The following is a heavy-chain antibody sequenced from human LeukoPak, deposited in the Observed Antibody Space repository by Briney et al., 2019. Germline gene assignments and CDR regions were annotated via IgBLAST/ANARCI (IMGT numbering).Heavy chain of an antibody. Sequence: SETLSLTCTVSGGSISSYYWSWIRQPAGKGLEWIGRIYTSGSTNYNPSLKSRVTMSVDTSKNQFSLKLSSVTAADTAVYYCAREASPFRGSSWYAPFDYWGQGTLVTVSS. D-gene: IGHD6-13*01. V-gene: IGHV4-4*07. J-gene: IGHJ4*02. CDR2: IYTSGST. CDR3: AREASPFRGSSWYAPFDY. CDR1: GGSISSYY.